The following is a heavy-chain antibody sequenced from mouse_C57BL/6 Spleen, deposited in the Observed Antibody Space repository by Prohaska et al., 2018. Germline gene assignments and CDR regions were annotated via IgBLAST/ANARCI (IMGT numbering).Heavy chain of an antibody. V-gene: IGHV2-4*01. CDR2: IWSGGST. CDR3: AKTLGRRGLDY. Sequence: QVQLKQSGPGLVQPSQSLSITCTVSGFSLTSYGVHWVRQPPGKGLEWLGVIWSGGSTDDNAAFISRLSISKDNSKSQVFFKMNSLQADDTAIYYCAKTLGRRGLDYWGQGTTLTVSS. J-gene: IGHJ2*01. D-gene: IGHD4-1*01. CDR1: GFSLTSYG.